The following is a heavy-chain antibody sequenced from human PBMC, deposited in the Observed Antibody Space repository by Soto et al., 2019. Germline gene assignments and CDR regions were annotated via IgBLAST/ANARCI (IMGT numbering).Heavy chain of an antibody. CDR1: GFTFSSYA. D-gene: IGHD5-18*01. CDR3: AGTWIQLWSPPDY. CDR2: ISYDGSNK. V-gene: IGHV3-30-3*01. J-gene: IGHJ4*02. Sequence: GGSLRLSCAASGFTFSSYAMHWVRQAPGKGLEWVAVISYDGSNKYYADSVKGRFTISRDNSKNTLYLQMNSLRAEDTAVYYCAGTWIQLWSPPDYWGQGTLVTVSS.